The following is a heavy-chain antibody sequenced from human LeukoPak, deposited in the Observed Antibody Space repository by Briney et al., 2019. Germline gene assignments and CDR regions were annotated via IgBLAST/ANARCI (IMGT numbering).Heavy chain of an antibody. J-gene: IGHJ3*02. CDR1: GGSITTTNW. V-gene: IGHV4-4*02. Sequence: SGTLSLTCAVSGGSITTTNWWSWVRQPPGKGLEWIGEVHLNGATNYNPSLESRFSMSIDKSNNHLSLEVTSVTAADTAIYYCAGRELDHDAFDMWGQGTMLTVSS. D-gene: IGHD1-1*01. CDR2: VHLNGAT. CDR3: AGRELDHDAFDM.